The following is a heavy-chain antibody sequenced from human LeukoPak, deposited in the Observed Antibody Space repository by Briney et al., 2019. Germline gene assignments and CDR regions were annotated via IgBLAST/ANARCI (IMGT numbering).Heavy chain of an antibody. CDR3: AAEDYGSETYYFDY. V-gene: IGHV1-69*04. Sequence: GASVKVSCKASGGTFSSYAISWVRQAPGRGLEWMGRIIPILGIANYAQKFQGRVTITADKSTSTAYMELSSLRSEDTAVYYCAAEDYGSETYYFDYWGQGTLVTVSS. J-gene: IGHJ4*02. CDR1: GGTFSSYA. CDR2: IIPILGIA. D-gene: IGHD3-10*01.